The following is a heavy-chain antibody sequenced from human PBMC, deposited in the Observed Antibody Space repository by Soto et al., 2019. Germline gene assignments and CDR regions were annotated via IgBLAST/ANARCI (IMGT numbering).Heavy chain of an antibody. CDR1: GYTFTSYG. J-gene: IGHJ5*02. CDR3: ARNPIVATTTEVWFDP. D-gene: IGHD5-12*01. CDR2: ISAYNGNT. V-gene: IGHV1-18*01. Sequence: ASVKVSCKASGYTFTSYGISWVRQAPGQGLEWMGWISAYNGNTNYAQKLQGRVTMTTDTSTSTAYMELRSLRSDDTAVYYCARNPIVATTTEVWFDPWGQGTLVTVSS.